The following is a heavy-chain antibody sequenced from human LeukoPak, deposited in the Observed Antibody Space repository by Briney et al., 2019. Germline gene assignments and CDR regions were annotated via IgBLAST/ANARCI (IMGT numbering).Heavy chain of an antibody. D-gene: IGHD3-10*01. CDR1: GGSFSGYY. J-gene: IGHJ5*02. Sequence: SETLSLTCAVYGGSFSGYYWSWIRQPPGKGLEWIGEINHSGSTNYNPSLKSRVTISVDTSKNQFSLKLSSVTAADTAVYYCASRTMVRGVIKNWFDPWGQGTLVTVSS. CDR2: INHSGST. V-gene: IGHV4-34*01. CDR3: ASRTMVRGVIKNWFDP.